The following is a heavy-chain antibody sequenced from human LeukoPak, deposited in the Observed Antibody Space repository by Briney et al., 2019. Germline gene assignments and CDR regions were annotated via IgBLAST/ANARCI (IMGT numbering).Heavy chain of an antibody. D-gene: IGHD2-8*01. CDR3: STNVAGSSFDY. CDR1: GYTVTEYY. V-gene: IGHV1-2*02. J-gene: IGHJ4*02. CDR2: INSKSAGT. Sequence: RASVKVSCKASGYTVTEYYLHWVRQAPGQGLEWMGWINSKSAGTKYAQNFQGRVTMTRDMSISIVYMELRALISGDTAIYYCSTNVAGSSFDYWGQGTLVTVPS.